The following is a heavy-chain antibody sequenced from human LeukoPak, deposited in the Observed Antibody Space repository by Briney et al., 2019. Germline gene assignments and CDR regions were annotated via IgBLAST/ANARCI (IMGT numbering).Heavy chain of an antibody. V-gene: IGHV4-59*01. CDR3: AREITMVRGVFDY. D-gene: IGHD3-10*01. Sequence: SETLSLTCTVSGGSISSYYWSWIRQPPGKGLEWIGYIYYSGSTNYNPSLKSRVTTSVDTSKNQFSLKLSSVTAADTAVYYCAREITMVRGVFDYWGQGTLVTVSS. CDR1: GGSISSYY. CDR2: IYYSGST. J-gene: IGHJ4*02.